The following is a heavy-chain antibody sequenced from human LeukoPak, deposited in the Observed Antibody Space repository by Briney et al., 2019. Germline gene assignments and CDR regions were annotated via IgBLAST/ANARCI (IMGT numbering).Heavy chain of an antibody. Sequence: PGGSLRLSCAVSGFTFSNYEMNWVRQAPGKGLEWVAVIWYDGSSKDYADSVKGRFTISRDNSKNTLFLHMNSLRAADTAVYYCAREMTTESTLGYWGQGTLVTVSS. CDR3: AREMTTESTLGY. V-gene: IGHV3-33*08. CDR2: IWYDGSSK. J-gene: IGHJ4*02. CDR1: GFTFSNYE. D-gene: IGHD4-17*01.